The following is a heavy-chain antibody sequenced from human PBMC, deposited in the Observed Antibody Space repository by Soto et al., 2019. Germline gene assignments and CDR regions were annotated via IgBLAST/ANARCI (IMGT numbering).Heavy chain of an antibody. CDR1: GYSFSTYA. J-gene: IGHJ6*02. CDR2: INGGTGQT. V-gene: IGHV1-3*01. Sequence: AAVKVSCKASGYSFSTYAMHWVRQAPGQSLEWMGWINGGTGQTKFSQRFQDRITITRDTSASTAYMELSSLRSEDTAVYYCARGKGMEENYYYYGLDIWGHGTTVTVSS. D-gene: IGHD1-1*01. CDR3: ARGKGMEENYYYYGLDI.